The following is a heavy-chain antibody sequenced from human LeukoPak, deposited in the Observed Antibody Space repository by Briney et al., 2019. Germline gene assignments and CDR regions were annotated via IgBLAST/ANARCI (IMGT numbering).Heavy chain of an antibody. D-gene: IGHD3-10*01. V-gene: IGHV3-23*01. CDR2: ISGSGGST. J-gene: IGHJ1*01. Sequence: AGGSLRLSCAASGFTFSSYAMSWVRQAPGKGLEWVSAISGSGGSTYYADSVKGRFTISRDNSKNTLYLQMNSLRAEDTAVYYCARSMVRGVIINWGQGTLVTVSS. CDR3: ARSMVRGVIIN. CDR1: GFTFSSYA.